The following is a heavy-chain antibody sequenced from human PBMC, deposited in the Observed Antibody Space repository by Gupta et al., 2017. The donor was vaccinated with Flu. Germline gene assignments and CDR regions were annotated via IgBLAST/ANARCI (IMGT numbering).Heavy chain of an antibody. D-gene: IGHD2-2*01. V-gene: IGHV4-39*01. Sequence: QLQLQESGSGLVKLSVTLSLICTVSGGAISSRIYYWGWIRQPTGQGLEWIGSIYFSGSTYNNPALNSLVTISLSTSKNQFSLRIISVTPAYTAVYYCARSKRGLVPSIPTNWFDPCGQRTLVTVSS. CDR2: IYFSGST. CDR1: GGAISSRIYY. J-gene: IGHJ5*02. CDR3: ARSKRGLVPSIPTNWFDP.